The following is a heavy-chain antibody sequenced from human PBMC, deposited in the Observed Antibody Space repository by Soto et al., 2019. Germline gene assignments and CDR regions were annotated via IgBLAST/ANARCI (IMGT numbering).Heavy chain of an antibody. Sequence: VGYLLLSCSASGFTFIDYAMSWVRQAPGKGLEWVSGLSGSGTSTYYADSVKGRFTISRDNSRDTLFLQMNSLTAEDTAVYYCAKATTNGGWFNPFDSWGQGALVTVSS. J-gene: IGHJ4*02. CDR2: LSGSGTST. D-gene: IGHD6-19*01. CDR1: GFTFIDYA. V-gene: IGHV3-23*01. CDR3: AKATTNGGWFNPFDS.